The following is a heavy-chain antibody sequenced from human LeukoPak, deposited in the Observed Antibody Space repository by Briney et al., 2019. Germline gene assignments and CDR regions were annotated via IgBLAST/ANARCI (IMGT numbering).Heavy chain of an antibody. CDR1: GGSISSSSYY. D-gene: IGHD1-1*01. J-gene: IGHJ4*02. CDR2: IYYSGST. Sequence: PSETLSLTCTVSGGSISSSSYYWGWIRQPPGKGLEWIGSIYYSGSTYYNPSLKSRVTISVDTSKNQFSLKLSSVTAADTAVYYCARGRRTYFDYWGQGTLVTVSS. CDR3: ARGRRTYFDY. V-gene: IGHV4-39*07.